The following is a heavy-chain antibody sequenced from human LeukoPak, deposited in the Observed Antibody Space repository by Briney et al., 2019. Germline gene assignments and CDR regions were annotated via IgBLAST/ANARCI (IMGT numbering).Heavy chain of an antibody. Sequence: ASVKVSCKASGGTFSSYAINWVRQAPGQGLEWMGGIIPIFGTANYAQKFQGRVTITADESTSTAYMELSSLRSEDTAVYYCARGYCSSTSCLYYSMDVWGKGTTVTVSS. CDR1: GGTFSSYA. D-gene: IGHD2-2*01. J-gene: IGHJ6*03. CDR2: IIPIFGTA. CDR3: ARGYCSSTSCLYYSMDV. V-gene: IGHV1-69*13.